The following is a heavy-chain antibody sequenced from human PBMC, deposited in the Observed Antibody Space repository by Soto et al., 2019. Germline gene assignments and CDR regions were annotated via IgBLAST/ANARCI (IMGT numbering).Heavy chain of an antibody. CDR2: IYHIGST. CDR1: GGSISSSNW. J-gene: IGHJ6*02. CDR3: ARARGSSSWYGMDV. V-gene: IGHV4-4*02. Sequence: QVQLQESGPGLVKPSGTLSLTCAVSGGSISSSNWWSWVRQPPGKGLEWIGEIYHIGSTNYNPSLKSRVTISVDKSKNPFSLKLSSATAADTAVYYCARARGSSSWYGMDVWGQGTTVTVSS. D-gene: IGHD6-13*01.